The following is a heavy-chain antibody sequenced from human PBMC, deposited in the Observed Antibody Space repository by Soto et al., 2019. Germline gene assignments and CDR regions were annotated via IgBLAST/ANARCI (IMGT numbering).Heavy chain of an antibody. V-gene: IGHV4-31*03. CDR3: AREGTTVTTIAAFYI. Sequence: QLQLQESCPGLVNPSQTLSLTCTVSGGSISSGGYYWSWIRQPPGQGLVWIGYIYYSGSTYYNLSLKSRVTISVDTFMSQFSVTLSSVTAADPAVYYCAREGTTVTTIAAFYIWVEGTMVTVSS. CDR2: IYYSGST. CDR1: GGSISSGGYY. J-gene: IGHJ3*02. D-gene: IGHD4-17*01.